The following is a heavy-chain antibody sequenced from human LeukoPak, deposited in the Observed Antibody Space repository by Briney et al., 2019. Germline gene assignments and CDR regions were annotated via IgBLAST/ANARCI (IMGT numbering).Heavy chain of an antibody. CDR1: GFTFSSYS. Sequence: PGGSRRLSCAVSGFTFSSYSMNWVRQAPGKGREWVSSISSSSSYIYYADSAKGRFTISRDNDKNSLYLQMNSLRAEDTAVYYCAREEVYDFWSGYVDVWGKGTTVTVSS. CDR2: ISSSSSYI. CDR3: AREEVYDFWSGYVDV. J-gene: IGHJ6*04. V-gene: IGHV3-21*01. D-gene: IGHD3-3*01.